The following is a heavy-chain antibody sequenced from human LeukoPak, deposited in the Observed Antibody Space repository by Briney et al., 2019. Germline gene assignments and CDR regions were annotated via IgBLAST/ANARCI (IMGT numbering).Heavy chain of an antibody. CDR3: AREYYGSGTLNFDP. Sequence: ASVRVSCKASGYSFNTYSISWVRQAPGQGLEWMGWISPYKGNTNYAQKFHGRVTVTTDPSTNTAYMDLRSLRSDDTAVYYCAREYYGSGTLNFDPWGQGTLVTVSS. J-gene: IGHJ5*02. CDR1: GYSFNTYS. D-gene: IGHD3-10*01. CDR2: ISPYKGNT. V-gene: IGHV1-18*04.